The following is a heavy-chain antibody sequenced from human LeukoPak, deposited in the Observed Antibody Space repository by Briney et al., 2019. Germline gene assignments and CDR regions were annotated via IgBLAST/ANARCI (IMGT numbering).Heavy chain of an antibody. CDR3: ARGMMTTVDY. D-gene: IGHD4-17*01. J-gene: IGHJ4*02. CDR1: GGAIASGGYS. Sequence: SETLSLTCTVSGGAIASGGYSWNWIQQSPGKGLEWIGCIYDRGPAYYNPSLKSRFTISVDRPKNQFFLNVTSLTAADTAVYYCARGMMTTVDYWGQGTLVTVSS. V-gene: IGHV4-30-2*06. CDR2: IYDRGPA.